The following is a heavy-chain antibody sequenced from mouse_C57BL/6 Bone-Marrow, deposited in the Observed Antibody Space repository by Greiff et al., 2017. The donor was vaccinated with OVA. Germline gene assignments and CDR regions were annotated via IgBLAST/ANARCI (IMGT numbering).Heavy chain of an antibody. V-gene: IGHV1-18*01. Sequence: VEPGASVKIPCKASGYTFTDYNMDWVKQSHGKSLEWIGDINPNNGGTIYNQKFKGKAPLTVDKSSSTAYMELSSLTFEDTEADDCARLRRRAWFAYWGQGTLVTVSA. CDR1: GYTFTDYN. D-gene: IGHD2-12*01. CDR2: INPNNGGT. CDR3: ARLRRRAWFAY. J-gene: IGHJ3*01.